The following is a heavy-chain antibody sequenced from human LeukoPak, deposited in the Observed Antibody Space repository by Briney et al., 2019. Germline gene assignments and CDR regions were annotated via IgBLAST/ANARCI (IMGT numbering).Heavy chain of an antibody. CDR2: ISWDGGST. CDR3: AKVASGSYYGAIDY. V-gene: IGHV3-43D*03. D-gene: IGHD1-26*01. J-gene: IGHJ4*02. Sequence: GGSLRLSCAASGFTFHDYAMHWVRPAPGKGLEWDSLISWDGGSTYYADSVKGRFTISRDNAKNSLYLQMNSLRAEDMALYYCAKVASGSYYGAIDYWGQGTLVTVSS. CDR1: GFTFHDYA.